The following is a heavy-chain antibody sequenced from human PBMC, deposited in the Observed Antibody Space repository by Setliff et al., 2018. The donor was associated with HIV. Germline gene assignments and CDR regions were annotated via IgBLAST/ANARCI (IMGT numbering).Heavy chain of an antibody. Sequence: PSETLSLTCTVSGGSISNYYWSWIRQPPGKGLQWIGYIYYSGSTNYNPSLKSRVTISVDTSKNQFSLKLSSVTAADTAVYYCARVSSSYYFLGAFDSWGQGTLVTVSS. CDR1: GGSISNYY. J-gene: IGHJ4*02. CDR2: IYYSGST. V-gene: IGHV4-59*01. D-gene: IGHD6-13*01. CDR3: ARVSSSYYFLGAFDS.